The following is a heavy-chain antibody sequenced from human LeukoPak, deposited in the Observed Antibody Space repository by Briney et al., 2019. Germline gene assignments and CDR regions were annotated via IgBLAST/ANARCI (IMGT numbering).Heavy chain of an antibody. Sequence: PSETLSLTCTVSGGSISSSSYYWGWIRQPPGKGLEWIGSIYYSGSTYYNPSLKSRVTISVDTSKNQFSLKLSSVTAADTAVYYCARDPVTTLDHKFDYWGQGTLVTVSS. CDR3: ARDPVTTLDHKFDY. D-gene: IGHD3/OR15-3a*01. CDR1: GGSISSSSYY. J-gene: IGHJ4*02. CDR2: IYYSGST. V-gene: IGHV4-39*07.